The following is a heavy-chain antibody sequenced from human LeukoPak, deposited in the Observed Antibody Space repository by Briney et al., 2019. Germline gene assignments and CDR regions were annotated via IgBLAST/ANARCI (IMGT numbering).Heavy chain of an antibody. CDR2: IYSGGST. D-gene: IGHD3-10*01. V-gene: IGHV3-53*01. CDR3: ARGQDYYGSGSYWFDP. J-gene: IGHJ5*02. CDR1: GFTVSSNY. Sequence: PGGSLRLSCAASGFTVSSNYMSWVRQAPGKGLERVSVIYSGGSTYYADSVKGRFTISRDNSKNTLYLQMNSLRAEDTAVYYCARGQDYYGSGSYWFDPWGQGTLVTVSS.